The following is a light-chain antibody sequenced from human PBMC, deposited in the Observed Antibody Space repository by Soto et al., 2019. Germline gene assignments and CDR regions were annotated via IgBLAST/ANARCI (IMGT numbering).Light chain of an antibody. Sequence: EILLTQSPGTLSLSPGDRATLSCRASQSLTSSFLAWYQQKPGQTPRLLVYGASIRATDIPDRLSGSGSGTDFTLTISRLEPEDFAVYFCQQYGRLPLSFGGGTKVEIK. J-gene: IGKJ4*01. CDR1: QSLTSSF. CDR3: QQYGRLPLS. CDR2: GAS. V-gene: IGKV3-20*01.